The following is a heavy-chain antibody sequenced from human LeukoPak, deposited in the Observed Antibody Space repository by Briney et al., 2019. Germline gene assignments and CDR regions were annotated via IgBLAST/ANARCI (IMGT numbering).Heavy chain of an antibody. CDR3: ARQSSGWSRGWFDP. V-gene: IGHV5-51*01. CDR1: GYNFTSYW. CDR2: IYPGDSDT. Sequence: GGSLKISCQSSGYNFTSYWIGWVRQLPGKGLEWMGIIYPGDSDTRYSPSFQGQVTISADKSISTAYLQWSSLKASDTAMYYCARQSSGWSRGWFDPWGQGTLVTVSS. D-gene: IGHD6-19*01. J-gene: IGHJ5*02.